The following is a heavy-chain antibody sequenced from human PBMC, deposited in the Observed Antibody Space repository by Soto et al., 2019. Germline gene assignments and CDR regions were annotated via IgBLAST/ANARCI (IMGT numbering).Heavy chain of an antibody. CDR2: IIPIFGTA. J-gene: IGHJ2*01. D-gene: IGHD5-12*01. CDR1: GGTFSSYT. V-gene: IGHV1-69*12. CDR3: ARGNHRWLQLWYFDL. Sequence: QVQLVQSGAEVKKPGSSVTVSCKASGGTFSSYTISWVRLAPGQGLEWMGGIIPIFGTANYAQKFQCRVTITADDSTSTAYMELRSLRSEYTSVYYCARGNHRWLQLWYFDLWGRGTLVTVSS.